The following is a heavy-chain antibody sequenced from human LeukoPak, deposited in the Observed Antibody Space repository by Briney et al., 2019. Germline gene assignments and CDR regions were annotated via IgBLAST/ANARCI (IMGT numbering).Heavy chain of an antibody. CDR2: ISGSGGSA. J-gene: IGHJ4*02. CDR3: AKFYCSGGSCSDY. Sequence: GGSLRLSCAASGFTFSSYAMSWVRQAPGKGLEWVSAISGSGGSAYYADSVKGRFTISRDNSKNTLYLQMNSLRAEDTAVYYCAKFYCSGGSCSDYWGQGTLVTVSS. D-gene: IGHD2-15*01. V-gene: IGHV3-23*01. CDR1: GFTFSSYA.